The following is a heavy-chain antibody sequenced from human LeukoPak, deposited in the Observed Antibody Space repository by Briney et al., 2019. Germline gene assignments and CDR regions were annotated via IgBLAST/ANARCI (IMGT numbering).Heavy chain of an antibody. CDR2: IYYSGST. CDR3: ARQAGYCSGGSCFPNFDY. V-gene: IGHV4-39*01. Sequence: SETLSLTCTVPGGSISSSSYYWGWIRQPPGRGLEWMGSIYYSGSTYYNPSLKSRVTISVDTSKNQFSLKLSSVTAADTAVYYCARQAGYCSGGSCFPNFDYWGQGTLVTVSS. D-gene: IGHD2-15*01. J-gene: IGHJ4*02. CDR1: GGSISSSSYY.